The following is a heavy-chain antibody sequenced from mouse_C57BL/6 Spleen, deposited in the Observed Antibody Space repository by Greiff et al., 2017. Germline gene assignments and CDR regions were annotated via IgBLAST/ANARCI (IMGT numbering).Heavy chain of an antibody. J-gene: IGHJ3*01. CDR2: ISGGGGNT. CDR1: GFTFSSYT. V-gene: IGHV5-9*01. Sequence: EVHLVESGGGLVKPGGSLKLSCAASGFTFSSYTMSWVRQTPEKRLEWVATISGGGGNTYYPDSVKGRFTISRDNAKNTLYLQMSSLRSEDTALYYCARQGIYYGNYPWFAYWGQGTLVTVSA. CDR3: ARQGIYYGNYPWFAY. D-gene: IGHD2-1*01.